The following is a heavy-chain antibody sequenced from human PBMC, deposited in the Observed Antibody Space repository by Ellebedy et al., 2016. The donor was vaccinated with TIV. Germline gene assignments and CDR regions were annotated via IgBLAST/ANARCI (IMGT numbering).Heavy chain of an antibody. CDR3: ARVRRITMIVVVMTYFDY. Sequence: SETLSLTXAVSGGSISSSNWWSWVRQPPGKGLEWIGEIYHSGSTNHNPSLKSRVTISVDKSKNQFSLKLSSVTAADTAVYYCARVRRITMIVVVMTYFDYWGQGTLVTVSS. J-gene: IGHJ4*02. D-gene: IGHD3-22*01. CDR1: GGSISSSNW. V-gene: IGHV4-4*02. CDR2: IYHSGST.